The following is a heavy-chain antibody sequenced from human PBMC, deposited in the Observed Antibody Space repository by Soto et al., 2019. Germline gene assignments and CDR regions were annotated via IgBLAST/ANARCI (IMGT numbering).Heavy chain of an antibody. D-gene: IGHD3-22*01. J-gene: IGHJ4*02. CDR3: ATLDYYDSSSPDY. Sequence: PGESLKISCKGSGYSFTSYWISWVRQMPGKGLEWMGRIDPSDSYTNYSPSFQGHVTISADKSISTAYLQWSSLKASDTAMYYCATLDYYDSSSPDYWGQGTLVTVSS. CDR1: GYSFTSYW. V-gene: IGHV5-10-1*01. CDR2: IDPSDSYT.